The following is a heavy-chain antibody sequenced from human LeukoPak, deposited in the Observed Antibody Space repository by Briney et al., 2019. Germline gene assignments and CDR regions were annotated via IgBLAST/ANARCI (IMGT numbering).Heavy chain of an antibody. J-gene: IGHJ4*02. CDR3: ARGLGLIAAPRRTYFDY. CDR2: IYYSGST. D-gene: IGHD6-6*01. CDR1: GGSISSSSYY. Sequence: SETLSLTCTVSGGSISSSSYYWGWIRQPPGKGLEWIGSIYYSGSTYYNPSLKSRVAISVDTSKNQFSLKLSSVTAADTAVYYCARGLGLIAAPRRTYFDYWGQGALVTVSS. V-gene: IGHV4-39*07.